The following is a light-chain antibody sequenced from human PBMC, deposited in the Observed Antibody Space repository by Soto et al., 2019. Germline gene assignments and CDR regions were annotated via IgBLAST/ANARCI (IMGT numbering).Light chain of an antibody. Sequence: EIVLTQSPGTLSLSPGERATLSCRASQSVSSTYLAWYQQKPGQAPRLLIYGASNRATGIPDRFSGSGSGTDFTLTISRLEPEDFAVYYCHQYGGSRCTFGQGTRVDI. V-gene: IGKV3-20*01. CDR1: QSVSSTY. CDR2: GAS. CDR3: HQYGGSRCT. J-gene: IGKJ1*01.